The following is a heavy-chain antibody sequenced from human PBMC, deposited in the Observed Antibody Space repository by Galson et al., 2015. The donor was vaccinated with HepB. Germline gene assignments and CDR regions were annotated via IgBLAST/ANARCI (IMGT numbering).Heavy chain of an antibody. CDR1: GFTFDDYT. CDR2: ISWDGGST. D-gene: IGHD5-24*01. CDR3: AKETGDGYNFFLDY. V-gene: IGHV3-43*01. Sequence: SLRLSCAASGFTFDDYTMHWVRQAPGKGLEWVSLISWDGGSTYYADSVKGRFTISRDNSKNSLYLQMNSLRTEDTALYYCAKETGDGYNFFLDYWGQGTLVTVSS. J-gene: IGHJ4*02.